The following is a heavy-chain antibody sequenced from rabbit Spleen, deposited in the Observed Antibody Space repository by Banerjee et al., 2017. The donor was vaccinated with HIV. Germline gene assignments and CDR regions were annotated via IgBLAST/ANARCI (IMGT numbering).Heavy chain of an antibody. CDR3: ARGPSNRNNL. J-gene: IGHJ4*01. CDR2: IYTGDSRT. V-gene: IGHV1S40*01. CDR1: GVSFSSSSY. D-gene: IGHD1-1*01. Sequence: QELVESAGGLVNPGGSLTLTCTASGVSFSSSSYMCWVRLAPGKGLEWIGCIYTGDSRTYYASWAKGRFTISKTSSTTVTLQMPSLTAADTATYFCARGPSNRNNLWGPGTLVTVS.